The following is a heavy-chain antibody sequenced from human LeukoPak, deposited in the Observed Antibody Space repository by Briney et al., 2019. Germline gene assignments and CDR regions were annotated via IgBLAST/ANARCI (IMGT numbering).Heavy chain of an antibody. Sequence: PSETLSLTCTVSGGSITSSSDYWGWIRQPPGKGLEWIGTIYYSGSTFYKPSLTSRVTISVDTSKNQFSLKLSSVTAADTAIYYCARIHPANWNPFNWFDPWGQGTLVTVSS. CDR2: IYYSGST. J-gene: IGHJ5*02. CDR3: ARIHPANWNPFNWFDP. CDR1: GGSITSSSDY. D-gene: IGHD1-1*01. V-gene: IGHV4-39*01.